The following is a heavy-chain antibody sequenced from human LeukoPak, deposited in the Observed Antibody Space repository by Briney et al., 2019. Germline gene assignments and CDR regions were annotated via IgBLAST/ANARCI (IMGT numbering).Heavy chain of an antibody. CDR3: ARVDSLQYYYDSSGYYYYMDV. CDR1: GYTFTGYY. D-gene: IGHD3-22*01. V-gene: IGHV1-18*04. J-gene: IGHJ6*03. CDR2: ISAYNGNT. Sequence: ASVKVSCKASGYTFTGYYMHWVRQAPGQGLEWMGWISAYNGNTNYAQKLQGRVTMTTDTSTSTAYMELRGLRSDDTAVYYCARVDSLQYYYDSSGYYYYMDVWGKGTTVTVSS.